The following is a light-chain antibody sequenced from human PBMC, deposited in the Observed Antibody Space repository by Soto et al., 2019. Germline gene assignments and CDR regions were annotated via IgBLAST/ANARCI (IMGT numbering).Light chain of an antibody. CDR2: GAS. CDR3: QQFNNWPRT. J-gene: IGKJ1*01. CDR1: QSISSN. Sequence: EIVMTQSPATLSVSPGESATLSCRASQSISSNLAWYQQKPGQAPRLLMYGASTRATGFPARFSGSGSGTEFTLTISSLRSEDFAVYYCQQFNNWPRTFGQGTKV. V-gene: IGKV3-15*01.